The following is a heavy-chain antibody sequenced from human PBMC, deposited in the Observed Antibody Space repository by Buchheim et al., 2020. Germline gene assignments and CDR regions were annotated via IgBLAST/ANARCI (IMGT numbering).Heavy chain of an antibody. CDR1: GFTFSNYG. CDR3: ARGGYSYNRVDNWFDP. V-gene: IGHV3-7*04. Sequence: EVQLVESGGALVQPGGSLRLSCAASGFTFSNYGMTWVRQAPGKGLEWVANIKHDGSEKYYHYSVRGRFTISRDNPKNSLYLQMDRLRVEDTAVYFCARGGYSYNRVDNWFDPWGRGTL. D-gene: IGHD2-21*01. CDR2: IKHDGSEK. J-gene: IGHJ5*02.